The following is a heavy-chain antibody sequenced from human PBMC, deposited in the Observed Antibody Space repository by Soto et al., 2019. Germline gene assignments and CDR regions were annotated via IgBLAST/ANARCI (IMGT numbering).Heavy chain of an antibody. V-gene: IGHV4-59*01. CDR3: ARGGYYGSGSYYPDFDY. J-gene: IGHJ4*02. CDR2: IYYSGST. Sequence: QVQLQESGPGLVKPSETLSLTCTVSGGSISSYYWSWIRQPPGKGLEWIGYIYYSGSTNYNPSLKSRATISVDTSKNQFSLKLSSVTAADTAVYYCARGGYYGSGSYYPDFDYWGQGTLVTVSS. CDR1: GGSISSYY. D-gene: IGHD3-10*01.